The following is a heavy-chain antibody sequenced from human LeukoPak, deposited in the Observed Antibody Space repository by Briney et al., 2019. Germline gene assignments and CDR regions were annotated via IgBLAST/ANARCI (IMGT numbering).Heavy chain of an antibody. CDR3: ARQGYYDSSGYYLY. CDR1: GGSISSGGYY. Sequence: SETLSLTCTVSGGSISSGGYYWSWIRQHPGKGLEWIGYIYYSGSTYYNPSLKSRITISVDTSKNQFSLKLSSVTAADTAVYYCARQGYYDSSGYYLYWGQGTLVTVSS. CDR2: IYYSGST. J-gene: IGHJ4*02. V-gene: IGHV4-31*03. D-gene: IGHD3-22*01.